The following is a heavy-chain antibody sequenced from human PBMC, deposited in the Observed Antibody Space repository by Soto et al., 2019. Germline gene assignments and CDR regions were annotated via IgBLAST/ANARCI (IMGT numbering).Heavy chain of an antibody. CDR1: GFTFSSYA. D-gene: IGHD1-26*01. CDR3: ASDQSWELLYFDY. CDR2: ISYDGSNK. Sequence: QVQLVESGGGVVQPGRSLRLSCAASGFTFSSYAMHWVRQAPGKGLEWVAVISYDGSNKYYADSVKGRFTISRDNSKNTLYLQMNSLRAEDTAVYYCASDQSWELLYFDYWGQGTLVTVSS. V-gene: IGHV3-30-3*01. J-gene: IGHJ4*02.